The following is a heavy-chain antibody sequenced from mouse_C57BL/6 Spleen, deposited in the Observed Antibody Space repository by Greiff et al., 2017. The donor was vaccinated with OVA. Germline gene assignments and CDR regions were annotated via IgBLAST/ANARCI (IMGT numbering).Heavy chain of an antibody. CDR1: GFTFSDYG. Sequence: EVKLVESGGGLVKPGGSLKLSCAASGFTFSDYGMHWVRQAPEQGLEWVAYISSGSSTIYYADKVKGRFTITRDNAKNTLFLQMTSRGSEDSAMYYCARHYGSSLWFACWGQGTLVTVSA. J-gene: IGHJ3*01. CDR3: ARHYGSSLWFAC. D-gene: IGHD1-1*01. V-gene: IGHV5-17*01. CDR2: ISSGSSTI.